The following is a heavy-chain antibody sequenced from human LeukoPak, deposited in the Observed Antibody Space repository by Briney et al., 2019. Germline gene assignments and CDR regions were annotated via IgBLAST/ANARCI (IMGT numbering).Heavy chain of an antibody. V-gene: IGHV1-8*01. D-gene: IGHD3-16*02. CDR3: AREVDYDFVWGSYRPDNWFDP. Sequence: ASVKVSCKASGYTFTSYDINWVRQATGQGLEWMGWMNPNSGNTGYAQKFQGRVTMTRNTSISTAYMELSSLRSEDTAVYYCAREVDYDFVWGSYRPDNWFDPWGQGTLVTVSS. J-gene: IGHJ5*02. CDR1: GYTFTSYD. CDR2: MNPNSGNT.